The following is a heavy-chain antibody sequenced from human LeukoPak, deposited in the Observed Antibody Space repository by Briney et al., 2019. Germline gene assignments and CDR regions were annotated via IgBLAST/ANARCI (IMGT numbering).Heavy chain of an antibody. CDR3: AKDLRIAAAGLDY. J-gene: IGHJ4*02. CDR1: GFTFDDYA. CDR2: ISWNSGSI. Sequence: GGSLRLSCAASGFTFDDYAMHWVRQAPGKGLEWASGISWNSGSIGYADSVKGRLTISRDNAKNSLYLQMNSLRAEDTALYYCAKDLRIAAAGLDYWGQGTLVTVSS. V-gene: IGHV3-9*01. D-gene: IGHD6-13*01.